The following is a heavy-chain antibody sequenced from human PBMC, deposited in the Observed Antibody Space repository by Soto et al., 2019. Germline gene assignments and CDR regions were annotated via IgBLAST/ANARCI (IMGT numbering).Heavy chain of an antibody. D-gene: IGHD2-21*02. J-gene: IGHJ3*02. CDR2: IIPILGIA. CDR3: AREGPMTAENDAFDI. Sequence: GASVKVSCKASGGTFSSYTISWVRQAPGQGLEWMGRIIPILGIANYAQKFQGRVTITADKSTSTAYMELSSLRSEDTAVYYCAREGPMTAENDAFDIWGQGTMVTVSS. CDR1: GGTFSSYT. V-gene: IGHV1-69*04.